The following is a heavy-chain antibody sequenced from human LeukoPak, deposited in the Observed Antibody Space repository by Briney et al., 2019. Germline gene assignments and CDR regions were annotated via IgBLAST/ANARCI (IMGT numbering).Heavy chain of an antibody. V-gene: IGHV1-2*06. Sequence: GASVKVSCKASGYTFTSYGISWVRQAPGQGLEWMGRINPNSGGTNYAQKFQGRVTMTRDTSISTAYMELSRLRSDDTAVYYCAREYDSSGYSIFFDYWGQGTLVTVSS. CDR2: INPNSGGT. CDR1: GYTFTSYG. J-gene: IGHJ4*02. CDR3: AREYDSSGYSIFFDY. D-gene: IGHD3-22*01.